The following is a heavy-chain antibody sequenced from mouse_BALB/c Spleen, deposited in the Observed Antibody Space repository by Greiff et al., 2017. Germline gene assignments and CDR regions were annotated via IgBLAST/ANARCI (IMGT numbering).Heavy chain of an antibody. V-gene: IGHV1-4*01. CDR2: INPSSGYT. Sequence: VQLQQSGAELARPGASVKMSCKASGYTFTSYTMHWVKQRPGQGLEWIGYINPSSGYTNYNQKFKDKATLTADKSSRTAYMQLSSLTSEDSAVYYCAREGYGNYLDYFDYWGQGTTLTVSS. CDR1: GYTFTSYT. D-gene: IGHD2-10*02. CDR3: AREGYGNYLDYFDY. J-gene: IGHJ2*01.